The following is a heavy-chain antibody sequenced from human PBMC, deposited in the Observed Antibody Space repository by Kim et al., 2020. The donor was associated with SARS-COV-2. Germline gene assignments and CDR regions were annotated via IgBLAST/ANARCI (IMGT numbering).Heavy chain of an antibody. CDR3: ARDSEYSSSWYYYYYGMDV. V-gene: IGHV3-33*01. J-gene: IGHJ6*02. D-gene: IGHD6-13*01. Sequence: GGSLRLSCAASGFTFSSYGMHWVRQAPGKGLEWVAVIWYDGSNKYYADSVKGRFTISRDNSKNTLYLQMNSLRAEDTAVYYCARDSEYSSSWYYYYYGMDVWGQGTTVTVSS. CDR1: GFTFSSYG. CDR2: IWYDGSNK.